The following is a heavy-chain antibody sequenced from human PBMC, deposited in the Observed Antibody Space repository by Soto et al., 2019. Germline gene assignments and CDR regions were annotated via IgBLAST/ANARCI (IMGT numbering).Heavy chain of an antibody. CDR3: TTSNGHLNH. V-gene: IGHV3-48*02. CDR1: GFTFSVYS. J-gene: IGHJ4*02. Sequence: EVQLVESGGGWVQPGGSLRLSCAASGFTFSVYSMNWVRQAPGKGLDWVSYITASSDRILFADSVKGRFTVSRDNAKNSLYLQMNSLRDEDTGVYYCTTSNGHLNHWGQGTLVSVSS. D-gene: IGHD3-22*01. CDR2: ITASSDRI.